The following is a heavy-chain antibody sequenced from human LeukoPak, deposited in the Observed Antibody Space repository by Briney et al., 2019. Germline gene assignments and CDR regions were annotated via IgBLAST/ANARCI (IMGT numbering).Heavy chain of an antibody. D-gene: IGHD2-2*01. CDR3: ARAPTVLVGYCSSASCQADY. V-gene: IGHV3-30-3*01. CDR2: ISYDGSNK. Sequence: GRSLRLSCAASGFTFSSYAMHWVRQAPGKGLEWVAVISYDGSNKYYADSVKGRFTISRDNSKNTLYLQMNSLRAEDTAVYYCARAPTVLVGYCSSASCQADYWGQGTLVTVSS. J-gene: IGHJ4*02. CDR1: GFTFSSYA.